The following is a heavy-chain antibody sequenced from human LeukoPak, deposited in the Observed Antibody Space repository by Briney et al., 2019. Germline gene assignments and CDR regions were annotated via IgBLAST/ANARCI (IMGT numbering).Heavy chain of an antibody. Sequence: GGSLRLSCAASGFIFSSYSMNWVRQAPGKGLEWVSYISSSSTTIYYADSVKGRFTISRDDAKKSLYLQMNSLRAEDTAVYYCAKDQGIAARYRIYYFDYWGQGTLVTVSS. CDR1: GFIFSSYS. J-gene: IGHJ4*02. D-gene: IGHD6-6*01. CDR2: ISSSSTTI. CDR3: AKDQGIAARYRIYYFDY. V-gene: IGHV3-48*04.